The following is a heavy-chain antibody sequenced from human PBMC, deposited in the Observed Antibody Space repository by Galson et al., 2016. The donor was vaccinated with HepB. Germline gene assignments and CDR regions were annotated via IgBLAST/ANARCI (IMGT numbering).Heavy chain of an antibody. D-gene: IGHD1-7*01. CDR1: RFAFSTYG. V-gene: IGHV3-33*06. J-gene: IGHJ4*02. CDR2: IWYDGINR. CDR3: AKDVKWNYIWGYFDY. Sequence: LRLSCAASRFAFSTYGMHWVRQAPGKGLEWVAVIWYDGINRDYSDSVKGRFTISRDNSKNTVYLQMNSLRAEDTAVYYCAKDVKWNYIWGYFDYWGQGTPVTVSS.